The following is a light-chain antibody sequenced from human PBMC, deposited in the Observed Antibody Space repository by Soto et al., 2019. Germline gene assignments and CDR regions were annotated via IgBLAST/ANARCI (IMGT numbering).Light chain of an antibody. Sequence: DIQMTQSPSSLSASVGDRITISCQASQGISRELNWYQQKPGKGPELLIYGASNLHTGVPSRFSGSVSTSGLGSHFSWTITALQPEDVATYYCQQYRSLPLTFGGGTKVEI. CDR1: QGISRE. J-gene: IGKJ4*01. CDR2: GAS. CDR3: QQYRSLPLT. V-gene: IGKV1-33*01.